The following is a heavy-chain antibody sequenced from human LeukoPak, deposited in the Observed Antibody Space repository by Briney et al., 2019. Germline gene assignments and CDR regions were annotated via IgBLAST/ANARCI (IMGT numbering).Heavy chain of an antibody. D-gene: IGHD3-22*01. J-gene: IGHJ5*02. V-gene: IGHV3-30-3*01. CDR3: ARDTYYYDSSGYPHNWFDP. CDR1: GFTFSSYA. CDR2: ISYDGSNK. Sequence: GGSLRLSCAASGFTFSSYAMHWVRQAPGKGLEWVAVISYDGSNKYYADSVKGRFTISRDNSKNTLYLQMNSLRAEDTAVYYCARDTYYYDSSGYPHNWFDPWGQGTLATVSS.